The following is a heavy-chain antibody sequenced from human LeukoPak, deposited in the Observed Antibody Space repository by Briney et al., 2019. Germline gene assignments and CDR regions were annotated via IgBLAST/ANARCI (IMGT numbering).Heavy chain of an antibody. CDR1: VFTFSSYS. V-gene: IGHV3-21*01. J-gene: IGHJ4*02. D-gene: IGHD1-26*01. CDR2: ISSGSSYI. Sequence: GGSLRLSCAASVFTFSSYSMNCVRQAPGGGLEWGSSISSGSSYIYYTDSEKGRFTISRDNAKNSLYLQMNTLRAEDTAVYYCARDVLASSGRFFDYWGQGTLVTVSS. CDR3: ARDVLASSGRFFDY.